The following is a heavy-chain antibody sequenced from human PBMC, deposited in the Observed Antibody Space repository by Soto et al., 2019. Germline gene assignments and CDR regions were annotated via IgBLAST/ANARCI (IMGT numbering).Heavy chain of an antibody. D-gene: IGHD6-19*01. J-gene: IGHJ4*02. Sequence: QVQLVQSGAEGKKPGASVRVSCKASGYTFTNYAMHWVRQAPGQRHEWMGWINVGNGNTEYSQKFQGRVTISRDTSATTAYMELSSLTSEDTAVYYCAKEGHSSGWSFFDYWGQGTLVTVSS. V-gene: IGHV1-3*01. CDR1: GYTFTNYA. CDR3: AKEGHSSGWSFFDY. CDR2: INVGNGNT.